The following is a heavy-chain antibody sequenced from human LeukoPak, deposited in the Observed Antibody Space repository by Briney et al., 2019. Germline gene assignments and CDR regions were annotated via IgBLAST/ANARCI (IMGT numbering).Heavy chain of an antibody. V-gene: IGHV4-59*01. J-gene: IGHJ4*02. CDR1: GGSISSYY. CDR2: IYYSGST. CDR3: ARAVGIAVAGDIDY. D-gene: IGHD6-19*01. Sequence: SETLSLTCTVSGGSISSYYWSWIRQPPGKGLEWIGYIYYSGSTNYNPSLKSRVTIPVDTSKNQFSLKLSSVTAADTTVYYCARAVGIAVAGDIDYWGQGTLVTVSS.